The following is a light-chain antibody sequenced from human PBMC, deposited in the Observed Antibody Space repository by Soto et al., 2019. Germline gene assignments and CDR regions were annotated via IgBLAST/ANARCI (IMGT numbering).Light chain of an antibody. CDR1: QTISSW. CDR3: QHYSSYWT. V-gene: IGKV1-5*03. CDR2: KAS. Sequence: DIQMTQSPSTLSGSVGDRVTITCRASQTISSWLAWYQQKPGKAPKLLIYKASTLKSGVPSRFSGSGSGTEFTLTISSLQPDDFATYYCQHYSSYWTFAQGTKVDIK. J-gene: IGKJ1*01.